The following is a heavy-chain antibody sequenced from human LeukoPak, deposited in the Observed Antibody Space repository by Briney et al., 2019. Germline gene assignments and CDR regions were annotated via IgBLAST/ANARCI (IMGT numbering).Heavy chain of an antibody. D-gene: IGHD1-26*01. Sequence: GGSLRLSCVGYGFTFSSHSMNRVRQAPGKGLEWISYISSSSSSIYYADSVKGRFTISRDNAKNSMYLQMDSLRDEDTAVYYCARYPGPSGRYFGWFDPWGQGSLVTVSS. J-gene: IGHJ5*02. CDR3: ARYPGPSGRYFGWFDP. CDR1: GFTFSSHS. CDR2: ISSSSSSI. V-gene: IGHV3-48*02.